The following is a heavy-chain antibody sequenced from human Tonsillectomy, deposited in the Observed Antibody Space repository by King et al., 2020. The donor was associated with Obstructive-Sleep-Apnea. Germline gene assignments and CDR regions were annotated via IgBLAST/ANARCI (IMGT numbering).Heavy chain of an antibody. D-gene: IGHD3-22*01. Sequence: VQLVESGGGLVKPGGSLRLSCAASGFTFSSYSMNWVRQAPGKGLEWVSSISSSSSYIYYADSVKGRFTISRDNAKNSLYLQMNSLRAEDTAVYYCARDLNYYDSSGYYERFDYWGQGTLVTVSS. J-gene: IGHJ4*02. V-gene: IGHV3-21*01. CDR2: ISSSSSYI. CDR1: GFTFSSYS. CDR3: ARDLNYYDSSGYYERFDY.